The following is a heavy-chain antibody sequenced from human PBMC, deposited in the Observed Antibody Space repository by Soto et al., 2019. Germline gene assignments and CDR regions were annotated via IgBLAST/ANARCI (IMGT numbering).Heavy chain of an antibody. J-gene: IGHJ6*02. CDR1: GGTFTSSP. Sequence: SVQLSCKASGGTFTSSPIRWVRQAPGKGLEWMGGIIPIFGTANYAQKFQGRVTITADESTSTAYMELSSLRSEDTAVYYCAREGIAAAGRIDPSYGMDVWGQGTTVTVSS. V-gene: IGHV1-69*13. CDR2: IIPIFGTA. CDR3: AREGIAAAGRIDPSYGMDV. D-gene: IGHD6-13*01.